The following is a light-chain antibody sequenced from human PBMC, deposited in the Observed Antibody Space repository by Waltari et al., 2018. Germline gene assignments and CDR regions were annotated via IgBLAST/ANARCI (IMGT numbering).Light chain of an antibody. V-gene: IGKV1-39*01. Sequence: DIQMTQSPSSLSASVGDRVTITCRASQSISNYFNWYQQKPVKAPNLLIYAASSLQNGVPSSFSASVSGTYFILTISSLQPEDFATYYCQQNYSPLRTFGQGTKVEIK. CDR1: QSISNY. CDR2: AAS. CDR3: QQNYSPLRT. J-gene: IGKJ1*01.